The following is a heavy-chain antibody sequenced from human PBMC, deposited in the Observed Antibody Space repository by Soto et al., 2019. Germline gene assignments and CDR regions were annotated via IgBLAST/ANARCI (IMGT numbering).Heavy chain of an antibody. CDR1: GFTFNNYG. D-gene: IGHD6-13*01. Sequence: QVQLVESGGGVVQPGRSLRLSCAASGFTFNNYGVHWVRQAPGKGLEWVAVIGNDGSVKYYADSVKGRFTLSRDNSNTTLFLQMNSLRDDDTAVYYCAKEISGAAAPWFFDLWARGTLVTVYS. J-gene: IGHJ2*01. CDR3: AKEISGAAAPWFFDL. CDR2: IGNDGSVK. V-gene: IGHV3-30*18.